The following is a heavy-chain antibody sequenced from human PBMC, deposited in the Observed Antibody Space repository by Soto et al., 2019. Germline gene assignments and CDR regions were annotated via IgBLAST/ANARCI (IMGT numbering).Heavy chain of an antibody. Sequence: QGHLLQAGDEVKKPGASVRVSCRASGYDFTSYGLRWLRQAPGQGLEWVAWISAYNGKRDTAQKFQGRVTMTLYTSTDTAHMELGDLTSADTAVDYCDRGRIVASIHDAFEIWGQGTLVAVSS. CDR3: DRGRIVASIHDAFEI. V-gene: IGHV1-18*01. CDR2: ISAYNGKR. CDR1: GYDFTSYG. J-gene: IGHJ3*02. D-gene: IGHD2-21*01.